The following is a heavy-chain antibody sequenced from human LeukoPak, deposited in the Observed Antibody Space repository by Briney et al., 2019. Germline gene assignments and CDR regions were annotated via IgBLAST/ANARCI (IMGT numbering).Heavy chain of an antibody. D-gene: IGHD3-16*02. J-gene: IGHJ4*02. CDR3: AKDGGRYRFDF. CDR2: ITWGATDS. Sequence: GGSLRLSCTASGFKFADAPMHWVRQPPGKGLEWIALITWGATDSYYADSVKGRFTISRDRSKNSVYLQMNSLRPDDTALYYCAKDGGRYRFDFWGQGTMVTVSS. CDR1: GFKFADAP. V-gene: IGHV3-43*01.